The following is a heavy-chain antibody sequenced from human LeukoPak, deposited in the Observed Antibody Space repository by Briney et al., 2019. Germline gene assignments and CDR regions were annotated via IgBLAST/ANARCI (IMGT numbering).Heavy chain of an antibody. J-gene: IGHJ6*03. Sequence: GGSLRLSCAASGFTFDDYGMTWVRQAPGKGLEWVSSLSGSGGSTYYADSVKGRFTISRDNSENTLYLQMNSLRAEDTAVYYCAKSSGYGDYDYYYYYMDVWGKGTTVTISS. D-gene: IGHD4-17*01. V-gene: IGHV3-23*01. CDR3: AKSSGYGDYDYYYYYMDV. CDR2: LSGSGGST. CDR1: GFTFDDYG.